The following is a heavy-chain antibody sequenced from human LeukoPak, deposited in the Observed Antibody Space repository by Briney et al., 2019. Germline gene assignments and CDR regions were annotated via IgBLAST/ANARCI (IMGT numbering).Heavy chain of an antibody. CDR3: ARLGGDGHSGSSLFDP. CDR1: GGSISSYY. V-gene: IGHV4-4*09. CDR2: IYTSGST. D-gene: IGHD1-26*01. J-gene: IGHJ5*02. Sequence: SETLSLTCTVSGGSISSYYWSWIRQPPGKGLVWIGYIYTSGSTNYNPSLKSRVTISVDTSKNQFSLKLSSVTAADTAVYYCARLGGDGHSGSSLFDPWGQGTLVTVSS.